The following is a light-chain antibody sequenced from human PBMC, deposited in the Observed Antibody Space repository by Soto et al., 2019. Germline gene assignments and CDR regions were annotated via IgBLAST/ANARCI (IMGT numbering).Light chain of an antibody. J-gene: IGKJ5*01. Sequence: EIVLTHSPATLSVSPGERATLSCKASQSARSSLGWYQQKPGQPPRLLIHDVSIRATGIPARFNGSGSGTEFTLTISSLQSEDFAVYYCQQYNNWPPTFGQGTRLEIK. V-gene: IGKV3-15*01. CDR3: QQYNNWPPT. CDR2: DVS. CDR1: QSARSS.